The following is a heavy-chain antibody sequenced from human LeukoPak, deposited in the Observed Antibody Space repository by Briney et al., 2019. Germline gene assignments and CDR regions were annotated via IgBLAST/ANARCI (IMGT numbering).Heavy chain of an antibody. CDR3: ARHRPSKVGAVAC. V-gene: IGHV4-39*01. J-gene: IGHJ4*02. CDR2: IYYSGST. D-gene: IGHD1-26*01. CDR1: GGSISSSSYY. Sequence: SETLSLTCTVSGGSISSSSYYWGWIRQPPGKGLEWIGSIYYSGSTYYSPSLKSRVTMSVDTSKNQFSLKLTSVTAADTAVYYCARHRPSKVGAVACWGQGTLVTVSS.